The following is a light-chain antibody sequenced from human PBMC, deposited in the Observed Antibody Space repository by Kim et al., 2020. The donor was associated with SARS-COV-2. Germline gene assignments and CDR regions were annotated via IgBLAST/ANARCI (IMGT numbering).Light chain of an antibody. Sequence: ASVGDRVTITCRASQSIGTYLKWYQHKPGKAPNLLIYAASSLQSGVPSRFSGRGSGKDFSLTISSLQPEDSATYYCQQSYSTPLTLGGGTKVDIK. CDR1: QSIGTY. J-gene: IGKJ4*01. CDR3: QQSYSTPLT. CDR2: AAS. V-gene: IGKV1-39*01.